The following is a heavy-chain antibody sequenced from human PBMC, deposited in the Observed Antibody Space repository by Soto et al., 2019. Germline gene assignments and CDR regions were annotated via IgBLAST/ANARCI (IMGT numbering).Heavy chain of an antibody. D-gene: IGHD2-21*02. V-gene: IGHV3-33*01. CDR3: ARPETPYCGGDCGNFDY. CDR1: GFTFSNYG. Sequence: GSLRLSCVASGFTFSNYGMHWVRQAPGKGLEWVAIIYYDGSNKYYADSVTGRFTISRDNSKNMVFLQMNSLRAEDTAVYYCARPETPYCGGDCGNFDYWGQGT. J-gene: IGHJ4*02. CDR2: IYYDGSNK.